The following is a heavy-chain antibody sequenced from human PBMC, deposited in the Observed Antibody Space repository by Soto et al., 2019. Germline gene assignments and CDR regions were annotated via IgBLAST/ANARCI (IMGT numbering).Heavy chain of an antibody. CDR3: TRLETDD. V-gene: IGHV1-3*01. J-gene: IGHJ4*02. CDR1: GYTFTTHT. CDR2: MNGGNGNT. Sequence: QVQLVQSGAEVKRPGASVKVFCKASGYTFTTHTMHWVRQAPGQGLEWMGWMNGGNGNTKYSQKFQGRVTFTRDTFASTAYMELSSLRSEDTAVYYCTRLETDDWGQGTLVTVSS.